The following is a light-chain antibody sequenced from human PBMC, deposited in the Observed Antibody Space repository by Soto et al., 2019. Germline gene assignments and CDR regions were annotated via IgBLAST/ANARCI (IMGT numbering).Light chain of an antibody. Sequence: AIRMTQSPSSFSASTGDRVTITCRASQGISGYLAWYQQKPGKAPKLLIYAASTLQSGVPSRFSGSGSGTDFTLTISCLQSEDFATYYCQQYYSYPPLTFGGGTKVDIK. CDR2: AAS. CDR1: QGISGY. CDR3: QQYYSYPPLT. V-gene: IGKV1-8*01. J-gene: IGKJ4*01.